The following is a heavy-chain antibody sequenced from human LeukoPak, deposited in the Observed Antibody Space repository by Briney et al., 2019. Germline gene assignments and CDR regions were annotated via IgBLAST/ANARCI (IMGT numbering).Heavy chain of an antibody. CDR1: GGSISSTNYY. V-gene: IGHV4-39*01. Sequence: SETLSLTCSVSGGSISSTNYYWDWIRQPPGKGLEWIGTIYYSGTTYYNPSLKSRVTMSVDTSKNQFSLKLTSVTAADMAVYYCATRAYRYGSSDYWGQGTLVTVSS. CDR2: IYYSGTT. J-gene: IGHJ4*02. D-gene: IGHD5-18*01. CDR3: ATRAYRYGSSDY.